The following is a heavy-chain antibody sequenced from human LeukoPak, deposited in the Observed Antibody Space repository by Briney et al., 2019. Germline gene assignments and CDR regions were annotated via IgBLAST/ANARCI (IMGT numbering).Heavy chain of an antibody. Sequence: SETLSLTCTVSGGSISSYYWSWIRQPPGKGLELIGYIYYSGSTNYNPSLKSRVTISVDTSKNQFSLKLSSVTAADTAVYYCARLYSSTWSIYFDYWGQGTLVTVSS. V-gene: IGHV4-59*01. CDR2: IYYSGST. CDR3: ARLYSSTWSIYFDY. J-gene: IGHJ4*02. D-gene: IGHD6-13*01. CDR1: GGSISSYY.